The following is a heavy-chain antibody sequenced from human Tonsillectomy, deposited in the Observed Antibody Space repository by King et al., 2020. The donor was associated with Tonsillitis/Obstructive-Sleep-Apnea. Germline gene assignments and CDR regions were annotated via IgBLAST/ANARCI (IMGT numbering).Heavy chain of an antibody. V-gene: IGHV1-18*01. CDR3: ARDHYSSSWSAHGYYFGMDV. Sequence: QLVQSGAEVKKPGASVRVSCKASGYTFTYYGISWVRQAPGQGLEWMGWISAYNGDTNYAQKLQGRVNVTTDTSTGTAYMDLRGHRSDDTAVYYCARDHYSSSWSAHGYYFGMDVWGQGTTITVSS. CDR2: ISAYNGDT. D-gene: IGHD6-13*01. CDR1: GYTFTYYG. J-gene: IGHJ6*02.